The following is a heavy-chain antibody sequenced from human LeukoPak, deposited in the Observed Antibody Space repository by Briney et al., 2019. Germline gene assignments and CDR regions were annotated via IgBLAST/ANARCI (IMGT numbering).Heavy chain of an antibody. CDR2: IYYSGST. CDR1: GYSISSGFY. CDR3: ARVGGSGYGDYFDY. V-gene: IGHV4-38-2*02. Sequence: SETLSLTCTVSGYSISSGFYWAWIRQPPGKGLEWIGSIYYSGSTYYTPSLKSRVTISLHTSKNQFSLKLTSVTAADTAVYYCARVGGSGYGDYFDYWGQGTLVTVSS. D-gene: IGHD4-17*01. J-gene: IGHJ4*02.